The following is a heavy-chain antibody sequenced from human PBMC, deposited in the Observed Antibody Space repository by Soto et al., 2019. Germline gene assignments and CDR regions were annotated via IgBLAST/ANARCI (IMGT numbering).Heavy chain of an antibody. Sequence: ASVKVSCKASGYTFTSYAMHWVRQAPGQRLEWMGWINAGNGNTKYSQKFQGRVTITRDTSASTAYMELSSLRSEDTAVYYCARDRSFDDSPDYWGQGTLVTVSS. CDR2: INAGNGNT. CDR3: ARDRSFDDSPDY. CDR1: GYTFTSYA. D-gene: IGHD3-22*01. V-gene: IGHV1-3*01. J-gene: IGHJ4*02.